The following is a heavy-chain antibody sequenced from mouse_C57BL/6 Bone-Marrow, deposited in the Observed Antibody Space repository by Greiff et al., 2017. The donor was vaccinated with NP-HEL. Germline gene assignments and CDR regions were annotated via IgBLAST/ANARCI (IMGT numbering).Heavy chain of an antibody. CDR3: ARRWDYDGYFDY. J-gene: IGHJ2*01. D-gene: IGHD2-4*01. Sequence: QVHVKQSGAELVKPGASVKMSCKASGYTFTTYPIEWMKQNHGKSLEWIGNFHPYNDDTKYNEKFKGKATLTVEKSSSTVYLELSRLTSDDSAVYYCARRWDYDGYFDYWGQGTTLTVSS. CDR1: GYTFTTYP. CDR2: FHPYNDDT. V-gene: IGHV1-47*01.